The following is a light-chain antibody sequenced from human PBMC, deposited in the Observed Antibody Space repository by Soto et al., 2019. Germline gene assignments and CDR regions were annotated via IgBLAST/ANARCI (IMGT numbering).Light chain of an antibody. V-gene: IGKV3-20*01. CDR2: GAS. J-gene: IGKJ5*01. Sequence: EVVLTQSPGTLSLSPGERATLSCRASQNVSSKYVAWYQQIPGQTPRLLIFGASSRATGIPDRFSGSGSGTDFTLTISRLEPEDFAVYYCQQYGGSPPITFGQGTRLEIK. CDR1: QNVSSKY. CDR3: QQYGGSPPIT.